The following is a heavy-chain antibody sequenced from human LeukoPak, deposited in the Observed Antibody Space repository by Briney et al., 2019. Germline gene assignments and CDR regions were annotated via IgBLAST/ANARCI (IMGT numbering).Heavy chain of an antibody. V-gene: IGHV3-23*01. Sequence: GGSLRLSCAASGFTFSIYAMSWVRQAPGKGLEWVSVIRGNSGSTYYADSVKGRFTISRDNSKNTLYLQMNSLRAEDTTIYYCAKDLYGDYGGSDYWGQGTLVTVSS. CDR1: GFTFSIYA. CDR3: AKDLYGDYGGSDY. D-gene: IGHD4-17*01. J-gene: IGHJ4*02. CDR2: IRGNSGST.